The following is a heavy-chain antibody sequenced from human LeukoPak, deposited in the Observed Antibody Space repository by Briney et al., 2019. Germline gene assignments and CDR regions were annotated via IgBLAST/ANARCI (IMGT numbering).Heavy chain of an antibody. J-gene: IGHJ4*02. CDR3: VKSGGYGLIDY. Sequence: PSETLSLTCAVSGASISGSGYYLGWIRQPPGKGLEWIGNIYYTGSTYYNASFQSRVTISIDTSKNQFSLRLNSVTAADTAMYYCVKSGGYGLIDYWGQGTLVTVSS. CDR1: GASISGSGYY. CDR2: IYYTGST. V-gene: IGHV4-39*01. D-gene: IGHD1-26*01.